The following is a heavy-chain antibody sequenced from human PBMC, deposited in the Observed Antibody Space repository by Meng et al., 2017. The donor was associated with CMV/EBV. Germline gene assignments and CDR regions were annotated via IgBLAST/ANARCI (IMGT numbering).Heavy chain of an antibody. Sequence: GSLKISCAASGFTFSSYWMHWVRQAPGKGLVWVSRINSDGSSTSYADSVKGRFTISRDNAKNTLYLQMNSLRAEDTAVYYCARDLGYSNCLDYWGQGTLVTVSS. J-gene: IGHJ4*02. D-gene: IGHD4-11*01. V-gene: IGHV3-74*01. CDR3: ARDLGYSNCLDY. CDR2: INSDGSST. CDR1: GFTFSSYW.